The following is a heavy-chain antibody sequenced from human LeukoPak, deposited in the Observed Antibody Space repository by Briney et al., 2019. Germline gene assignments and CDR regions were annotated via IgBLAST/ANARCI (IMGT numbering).Heavy chain of an antibody. V-gene: IGHV4-34*01. CDR2: INHSGST. Sequence: SETLSLTCAVYGGSFSGYYWSWIRQPPGKGLEWIGEINHSGSTNYNPSLKSRVTISVATSKNQFSLKLSSVTAADTAVYYCARSCSGGSCYFDYWGQGTLVTVSS. CDR3: ARSCSGGSCYFDY. J-gene: IGHJ4*02. D-gene: IGHD2-15*01. CDR1: GGSFSGYY.